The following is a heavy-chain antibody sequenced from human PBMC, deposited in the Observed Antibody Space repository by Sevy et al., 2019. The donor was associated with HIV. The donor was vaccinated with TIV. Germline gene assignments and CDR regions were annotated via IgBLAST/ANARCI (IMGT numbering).Heavy chain of an antibody. V-gene: IGHV4-4*07. D-gene: IGHD3-10*01. CDR1: GGSIGDYY. Sequence: SETLSLTCTVSGGSIGDYYCTWIRQPAGKGLEWIGRIYTSGSTNYNHSLKSRVTMSVGTSKSQFSLTLSSLTAADTAIYYCARGGGYFDDGFDIWGQGTMVTVSS. CDR3: ARGGGYFDDGFDI. CDR2: IYTSGST. J-gene: IGHJ3*02.